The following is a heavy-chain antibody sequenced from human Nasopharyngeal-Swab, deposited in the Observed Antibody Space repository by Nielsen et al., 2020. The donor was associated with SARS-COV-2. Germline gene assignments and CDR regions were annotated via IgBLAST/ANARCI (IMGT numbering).Heavy chain of an antibody. CDR2: IYHSGST. J-gene: IGHJ4*02. Sequence: SETLSLTCTVSGGSISSGGYYWSWIRQHPGKGLEWIGYIYHSGSTYYNPSLKSRVTISVDRSKNQFSLKLSSVTAADTAVYYCARLWFGEFIFDYWGQGTLVTVSS. CDR3: ARLWFGEFIFDY. D-gene: IGHD3-10*01. CDR1: GGSISSGGYY. V-gene: IGHV4-30-2*01.